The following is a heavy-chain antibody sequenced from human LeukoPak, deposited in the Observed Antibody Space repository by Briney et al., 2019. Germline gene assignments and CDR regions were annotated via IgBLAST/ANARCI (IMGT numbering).Heavy chain of an antibody. CDR1: GGSISSGGYS. J-gene: IGHJ5*02. Sequence: SETLSLTCTISGGSISSGGYSWSWIRQPPGKGLEWIGYIYHSGSTYYNPSLKSRVTISVDRSKNQFSLKLSSVTAADTAVYYCARGPLVRGIIITGNWFDPWGQGTLVTVSS. CDR2: IYHSGST. CDR3: ARGPLVRGIIITGNWFDP. D-gene: IGHD3-10*01. V-gene: IGHV4-30-2*01.